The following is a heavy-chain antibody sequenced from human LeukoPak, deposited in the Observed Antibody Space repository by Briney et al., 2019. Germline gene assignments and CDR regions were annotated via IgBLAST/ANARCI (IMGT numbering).Heavy chain of an antibody. CDR3: AREPYYDFWSGNNGYFDY. CDR1: GGSISSGDYY. V-gene: IGHV4-30-4*01. J-gene: IGHJ4*02. CDR2: IYYSGST. D-gene: IGHD3-3*01. Sequence: SQTLSLTCTVSGGSISSGDYYWSWIRQPPGKGLKWIGYIYYSGSTYYNPSLKSRVTISVDTSKNQFSLKLSSVTAADTAVYYCAREPYYDFWSGNNGYFDYWGQGTLVTVSP.